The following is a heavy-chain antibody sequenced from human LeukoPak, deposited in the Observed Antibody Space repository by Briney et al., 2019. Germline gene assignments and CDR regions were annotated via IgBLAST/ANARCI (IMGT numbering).Heavy chain of an antibody. V-gene: IGHV4-31*03. CDR3: ARAPVYCSSTSCSDY. CDR2: IYYSGST. CDR1: GGSISSGGYY. D-gene: IGHD2-2*01. Sequence: SQTLSLTCTVSGGSISSGGYYWSWIRQHPGKGLEWIGYIYYSGSTYYNPSLKSRVTISVDTSKNQFSLKLSSVTTADTAVYYCARAPVYCSSTSCSDYWGQGTLVTVSS. J-gene: IGHJ4*02.